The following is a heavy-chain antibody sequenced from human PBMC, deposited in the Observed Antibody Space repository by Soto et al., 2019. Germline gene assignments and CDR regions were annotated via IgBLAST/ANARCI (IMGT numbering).Heavy chain of an antibody. CDR3: AKDTTMVRGVIAGTFDY. CDR2: ISGSGGST. CDR1: GFTFSSYA. D-gene: IGHD3-10*01. J-gene: IGHJ4*02. V-gene: IGHV3-23*01. Sequence: EVQLLESGGGLVQPGGSLRLSCAASGFTFSSYAMSWVRQAPGKGLEWVSAISGSGGSTYYADSVKGRFTISRDNSKNTLYLQMNSLRAEDTAVYYGAKDTTMVRGVIAGTFDYWGQGTLVTVSS.